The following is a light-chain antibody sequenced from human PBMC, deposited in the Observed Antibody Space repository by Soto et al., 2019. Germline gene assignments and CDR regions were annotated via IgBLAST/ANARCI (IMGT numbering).Light chain of an antibody. J-gene: IGKJ4*01. CDR1: QSVSSN. CDR3: LPYDNWPLT. CDR2: GAS. Sequence: EIVMTQSPATLSLSPGARATPSGRASQSVSSNLAWYQQKPGQAPSLLIYGASTRATGIPARFSGSGSGTEVTLTISSLQSEGFAVYYCLPYDNWPLTFGGGTKVEIK. V-gene: IGKV3-15*01.